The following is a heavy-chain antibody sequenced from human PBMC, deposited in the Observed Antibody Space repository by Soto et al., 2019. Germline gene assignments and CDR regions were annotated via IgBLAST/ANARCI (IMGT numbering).Heavy chain of an antibody. CDR3: GIRDL. CDR2: IAYSGDT. J-gene: IGHJ2*01. V-gene: IGHV4-31*07. CDR1: GGSIISADSY. D-gene: IGHD2-21*01. Sequence: VSGGSIISADSYWFWIRKHPGKGLEWIGYIAYSGDTYYNPSLRSRVTISADTSENKLFLTLKSLIAVFFFQAEDGIRDL.